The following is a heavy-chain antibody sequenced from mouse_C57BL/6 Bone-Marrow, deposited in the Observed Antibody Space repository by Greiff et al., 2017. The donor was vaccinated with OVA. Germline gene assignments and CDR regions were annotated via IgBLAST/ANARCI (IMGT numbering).Heavy chain of an antibody. CDR2: ILRDGSP. V-gene: IGHV2-6-1*01. J-gene: IGHJ3*01. CDR3: ARHESSTGAWFAD. D-gene: IGHD4-1*02. Sequence: QVQLKQSGPGLVAPSQSLSITCTVSGFSLNSYGVHWVRQPPGKGLEWLVVILRDGSPTYNSALKSRLRISQDNSKSQVFLKMSSIQTDDTAMYYCARHESSTGAWFADWGQGTLVTVSA. CDR1: GFSLNSYG.